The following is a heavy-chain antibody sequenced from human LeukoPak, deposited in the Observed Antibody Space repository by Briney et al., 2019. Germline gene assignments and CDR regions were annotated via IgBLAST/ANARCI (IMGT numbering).Heavy chain of an antibody. Sequence: ASVKVSCKASGYTFTSFGISWVRQAPGQGPEWMGWISAYNSNTNYVQKFQGRVTMTTDTSTNTAYMELRSLTSDDTAVYYCARDLGLDTTMIFFDYWGQGTLVTVSS. CDR2: ISAYNSNT. D-gene: IGHD5-18*01. V-gene: IGHV1-18*01. CDR1: GYTFTSFG. J-gene: IGHJ4*02. CDR3: ARDLGLDTTMIFFDY.